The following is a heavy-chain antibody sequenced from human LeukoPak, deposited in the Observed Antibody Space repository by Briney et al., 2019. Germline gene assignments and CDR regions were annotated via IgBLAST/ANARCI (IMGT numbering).Heavy chain of an antibody. D-gene: IGHD3-10*01. CDR1: GYTFTTYA. V-gene: IGHV7-4-1*02. J-gene: IGHJ6*04. CDR2: INTNTGNP. CDR3: ARRSMVQHLDV. Sequence: GASVKVSCKASGYTFTTYAMNWVRQAPGQGLEWMGWINTNTGNPTYAQGFTGRIVFSLDTSVSTAYLDIRSLKAEDTAVYFRARRSMVQHLDVWGKGTTVIVSS.